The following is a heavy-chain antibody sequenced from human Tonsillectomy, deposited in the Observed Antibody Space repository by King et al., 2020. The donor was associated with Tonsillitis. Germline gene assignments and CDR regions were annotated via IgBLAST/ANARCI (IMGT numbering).Heavy chain of an antibody. J-gene: IGHJ4*02. V-gene: IGHV4-38-2*01. D-gene: IGHD3-10*02. CDR1: GSSISSGYY. Sequence: VQLQESGPGLVKPSETLSLTCAVSGSSISSGYYWGWIRQPPGKGLEWIGSIYNSGSTYYNPSLKSRVTITVDTSKNEFSLKQSSVTAADTAVYYCASTIFGATYFDYWGQGTLVTVSS. CDR3: ASTIFGATYFDY. CDR2: IYNSGST.